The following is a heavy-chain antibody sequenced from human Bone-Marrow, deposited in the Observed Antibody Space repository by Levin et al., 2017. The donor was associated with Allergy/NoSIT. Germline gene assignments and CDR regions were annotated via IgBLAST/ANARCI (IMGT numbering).Heavy chain of an antibody. CDR2: ISYDGTTNK. D-gene: IGHD2-15*01. CDR3: AKDAQSCGGGSCYSLAPYYYYNAMDV. V-gene: IGHV3-30*18. Sequence: SCAASGFTFRNYGMHWVRQAPGKGLEWVAVISYDGTTNKYYEDSVKGRFTISRDNSKNTLFLQMNSLRAEDTAVYYCAKDAQSCGGGSCYSLAPYYYYNAMDVWGQGTTVTVSS. J-gene: IGHJ6*02. CDR1: GFTFRNYG.